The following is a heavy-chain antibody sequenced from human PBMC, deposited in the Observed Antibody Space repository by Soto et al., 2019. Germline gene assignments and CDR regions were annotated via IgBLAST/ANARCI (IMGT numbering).Heavy chain of an antibody. Sequence: GGSLRLSCAASGFTFSSYSMNWVRQAPGKGLEWVSSISSSSSYIYYAASVKGRFTITRENAKNSLYLQMNSLRAEDTAVYYCARDYYGSGSLDDAFDIWGQGTMVTVSS. CDR3: ARDYYGSGSLDDAFDI. CDR2: ISSSSSYI. D-gene: IGHD3-10*01. V-gene: IGHV3-21*01. CDR1: GFTFSSYS. J-gene: IGHJ3*02.